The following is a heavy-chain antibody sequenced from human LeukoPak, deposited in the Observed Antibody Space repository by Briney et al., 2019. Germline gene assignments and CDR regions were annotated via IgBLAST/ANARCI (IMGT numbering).Heavy chain of an antibody. J-gene: IGHJ4*02. CDR3: ASSYFYDGNRYFDY. CDR1: GGSITSYY. D-gene: IGHD3-22*01. Sequence: PSETLSLTCNVYGGSITSYYWNWIRQPPGKGLEWIGYIYYTGSTNFNPSLKSRLTISLDTSKKQFSLKLSSVTAAHTAIYYCASSYFYDGNRYFDYWGQGALVTVSS. V-gene: IGHV4-59*08. CDR2: IYYTGST.